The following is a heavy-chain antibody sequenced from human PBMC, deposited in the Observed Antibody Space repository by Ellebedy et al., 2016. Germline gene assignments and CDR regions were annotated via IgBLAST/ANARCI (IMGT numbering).Heavy chain of an antibody. D-gene: IGHD3-22*01. CDR2: VYTSGST. CDR3: ARVKPHYYDSSGYRNGWYFDL. CDR1: GGSISSYY. V-gene: IGHV4-4*07. Sequence: SETLSLXXTVSGGSISSYYWDWIRQPAGKGLEWIGRVYTSGSTNYNPSLKSRVTMSVDTSKNQFSLKLSSVTAADTAMYYCARVKPHYYDSSGYRNGWYFDLWGRGTLVTVSS. J-gene: IGHJ2*01.